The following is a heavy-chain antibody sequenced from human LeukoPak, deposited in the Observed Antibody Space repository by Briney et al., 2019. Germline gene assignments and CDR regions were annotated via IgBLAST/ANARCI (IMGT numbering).Heavy chain of an antibody. J-gene: IGHJ6*02. V-gene: IGHV3-23*01. CDR2: ISGSGGST. D-gene: IGHD3-10*01. Sequence: GGSLRLSCAASGFTFSSYAMSWVRQAPGKGLEWVSAISGSGGSTYYADSVKGRFTISRDNSKNTLYLQMNSLRAEDTAVYYCAKEGKKVVRGVSVEDYGMDVWGQGTTVTVSS. CDR3: AKEGKKVVRGVSVEDYGMDV. CDR1: GFTFSSYA.